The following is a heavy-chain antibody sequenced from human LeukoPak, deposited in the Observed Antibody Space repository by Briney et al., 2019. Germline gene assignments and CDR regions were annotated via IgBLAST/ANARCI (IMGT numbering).Heavy chain of an antibody. CDR3: ARLNRYYYDSSGYPDY. J-gene: IGHJ4*02. D-gene: IGHD3-22*01. CDR1: GYTFSSYG. CDR2: ISAYNGNT. V-gene: IGHV1-18*01. Sequence: ASVKVSCKASGYTFSSYGITWVRQAPGQGLECMGWISAYNGNTNYAQKVQGRVTMTTDTSTSTAYMELRSLRSDDTAVYYCARLNRYYYDSSGYPDYWGQGTLVTVSS.